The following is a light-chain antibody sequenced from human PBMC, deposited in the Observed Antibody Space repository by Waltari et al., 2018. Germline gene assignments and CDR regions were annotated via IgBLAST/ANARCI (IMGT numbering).Light chain of an antibody. CDR1: QSVLYSSNNKNY. Sequence: DIVMTQSPDSLAVSLGERATINCKSSQSVLYSSNNKNYLTWYQQKPGKPPKLLIYWASTRESGVPDRFSVSASGTDFTLTISSLQAEDVAVYYCQQYYSAPYTFGQGTKLEIK. J-gene: IGKJ2*01. CDR2: WAS. V-gene: IGKV4-1*01. CDR3: QQYYSAPYT.